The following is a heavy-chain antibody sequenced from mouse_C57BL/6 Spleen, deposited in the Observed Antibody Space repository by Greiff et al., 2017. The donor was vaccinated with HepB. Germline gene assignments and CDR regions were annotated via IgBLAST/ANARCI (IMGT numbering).Heavy chain of an antibody. Sequence: VQLQQSGPELVKPGASVKISCKASGYSFTGYYMNWVKQSPEKSLEWIGEINPSTGGTTYNQKFKAKATLTVDKSSSTAYMQLKSLTSEDSAVYYCARLHSKGAYWGQGTLVTVSA. CDR2: INPSTGGT. CDR3: ARLHSKGAY. CDR1: GYSFTGYY. D-gene: IGHD2-5*01. J-gene: IGHJ3*01. V-gene: IGHV1-42*01.